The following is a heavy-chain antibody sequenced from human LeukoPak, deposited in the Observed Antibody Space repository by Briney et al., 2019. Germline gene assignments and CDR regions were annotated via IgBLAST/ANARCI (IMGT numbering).Heavy chain of an antibody. J-gene: IGHJ4*02. V-gene: IGHV4-34*01. CDR1: GGSFSGYY. CDR2: INHSGST. Sequence: PSETLSLTCAVYGGSFSGYYWSWIRQPPGKGLEWIGEINHSGSTNHNPSLKSRVTISVDTSKYQFSLKLSSVTAADTAVYYCARTDSSSWYNGYWGQGTLVTVSS. D-gene: IGHD6-13*01. CDR3: ARTDSSSWYNGY.